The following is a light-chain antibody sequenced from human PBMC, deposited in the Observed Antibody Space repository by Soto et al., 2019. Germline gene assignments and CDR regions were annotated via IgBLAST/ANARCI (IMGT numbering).Light chain of an antibody. V-gene: IGKV3-15*01. CDR2: DTS. Sequence: EIVVTQSPATLSVSPGERVTLSCRASQPVSSSLAWYQQRPGQAPRLLIYDTSTRAAGIAARFSGSGSGTEFTLTISSLQSEDFAVYYCQHYNNGPRFGQGTKVDI. CDR1: QPVSSS. CDR3: QHYNNGPR. J-gene: IGKJ1*01.